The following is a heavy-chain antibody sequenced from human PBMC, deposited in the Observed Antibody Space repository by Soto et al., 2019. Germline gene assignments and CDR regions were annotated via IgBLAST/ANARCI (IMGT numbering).Heavy chain of an antibody. Sequence: PEETLSLTCTVSGGSISSYYWSWIRQPPGKGLEWIGYIYYSGSTNYNPSLKSRVTISVDTSKNQFSLKLSSVTAADTAVYYCARSPELREDYYYYMDVWGKGTTVTVSS. D-gene: IGHD1-7*01. CDR2: IYYSGST. J-gene: IGHJ6*03. V-gene: IGHV4-59*01. CDR1: GGSISSYY. CDR3: ARSPELREDYYYYMDV.